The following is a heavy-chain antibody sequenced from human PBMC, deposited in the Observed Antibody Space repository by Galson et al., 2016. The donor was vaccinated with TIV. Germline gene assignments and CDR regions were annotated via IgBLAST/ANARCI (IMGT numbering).Heavy chain of an antibody. CDR1: GISFGSYW. CDR2: INQGGSEK. D-gene: IGHD2-8*01. V-gene: IGHV3-7*01. J-gene: IGHJ4*02. Sequence: SLRLSCAVSGISFGSYWMTWVRQAPGKGLEWVASINQGGSEKYYVDSVKGRFTISRDNAKNSLYLQMNSLRAEDTAMFYCASQGVDYWGQGTLVTVSS. CDR3: ASQGVDY.